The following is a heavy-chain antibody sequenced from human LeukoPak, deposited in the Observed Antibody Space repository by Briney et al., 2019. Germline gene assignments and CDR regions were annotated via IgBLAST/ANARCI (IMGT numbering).Heavy chain of an antibody. CDR2: ISGSDGTI. J-gene: IGHJ6*04. Sequence: GGSLRLSCTASGFTFNDYYMTWIRQAPGKGLGWISSISGSDGTIFYADSVKGRFTISRDNAKKSLYLQMNSLRAEDTAVYYCAELGMIGGVWGKGTTVTISS. CDR1: GFTFNDYY. CDR3: AELGMIGGV. V-gene: IGHV3-11*04. D-gene: IGHD3-10*02.